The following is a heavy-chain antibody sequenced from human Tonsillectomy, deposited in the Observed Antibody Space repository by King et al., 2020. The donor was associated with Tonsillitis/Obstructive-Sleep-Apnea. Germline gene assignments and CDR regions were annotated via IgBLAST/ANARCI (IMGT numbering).Heavy chain of an antibody. D-gene: IGHD3-9*01. CDR3: ARLDDILTGPKYMDV. J-gene: IGHJ6*03. CDR2: IYYSGST. CDR1: GGSIGSYY. Sequence: QLQESGPGLVKPSETLSLTCTVSGGSIGSYYWSWIRQPPGKGLEWIGYIYYSGSTNYNPSLKSRVTISVDTSKNQFSLKLSSVTAADTAVYYCARLDDILTGPKYMDVWGKGTTVTVSS. V-gene: IGHV4-59*08.